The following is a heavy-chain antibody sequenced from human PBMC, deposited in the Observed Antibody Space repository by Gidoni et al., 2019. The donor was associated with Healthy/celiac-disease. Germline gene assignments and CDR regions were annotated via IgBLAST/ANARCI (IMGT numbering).Heavy chain of an antibody. J-gene: IGHJ5*02. V-gene: IGHV1-18*01. CDR2: ISAYHGNT. CDR1: GYTFTSYG. D-gene: IGHD2-15*01. Sequence: QVQLVQSGAEVKKPGASVQVSCKASGYTFTSYGISWVSQAPGQGLEWMGWISAYHGNTNYAQKLQGRVTMTTDTSTSTAYMELRSLRSDDTAVYYCARDGGYCSGGSCYRELENWFDPWGQGTLVTVSS. CDR3: ARDGGYCSGGSCYRELENWFDP.